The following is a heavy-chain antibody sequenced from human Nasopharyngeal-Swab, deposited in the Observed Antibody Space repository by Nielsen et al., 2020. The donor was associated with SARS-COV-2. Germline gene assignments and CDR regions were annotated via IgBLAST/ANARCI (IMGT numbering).Heavy chain of an antibody. D-gene: IGHD3-22*01. Sequence: GESLKISCAASGFTFSSYGMHWVRQAPGKGLEWVAVIWYDGSNKYYADSVKGRFTISRDNSKNTLYLQVNSLRAEDTAVYYRARDYYDSSGYYYFDYWGQGTLVTVSS. CDR1: GFTFSSYG. CDR2: IWYDGSNK. CDR3: ARDYYDSSGYYYFDY. J-gene: IGHJ4*02. V-gene: IGHV3-33*01.